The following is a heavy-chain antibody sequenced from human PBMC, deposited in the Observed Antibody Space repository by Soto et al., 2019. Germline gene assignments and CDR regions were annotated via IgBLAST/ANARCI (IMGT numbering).Heavy chain of an antibody. V-gene: IGHV1-18*01. Sequence: QVQLVQSGAEVKKPGASVKVSCKASGYTFTTYGISWVRQAPGQGLEWMGWINTYNGNTYYAQKLQGRVTMTTDTSTSTAYMELRSLRSDDTAVYSCARDPVGPAWFDPWGQGTLVTVSS. CDR2: INTYNGNT. CDR3: ARDPVGPAWFDP. D-gene: IGHD1-26*01. CDR1: GYTFTTYG. J-gene: IGHJ5*02.